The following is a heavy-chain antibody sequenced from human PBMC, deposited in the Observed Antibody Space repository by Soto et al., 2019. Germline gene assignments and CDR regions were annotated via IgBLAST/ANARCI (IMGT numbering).Heavy chain of an antibody. V-gene: IGHV1-18*01. CDR2: ISAYNGNT. J-gene: IGHJ5*02. Sequence: GASVKVSCKAPGYTFTSYGISWVRQAPGQGLEWMGWISAYNGNTNYAQKLQGRVTMTTDTSTSTAYMELRSLRSDDTAVYYCARVGSIAALGWFDPWGQGTLVTVSS. D-gene: IGHD6-25*01. CDR3: ARVGSIAALGWFDP. CDR1: GYTFTSYG.